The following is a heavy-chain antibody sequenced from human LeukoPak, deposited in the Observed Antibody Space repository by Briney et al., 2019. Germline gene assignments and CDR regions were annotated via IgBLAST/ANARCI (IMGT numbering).Heavy chain of an antibody. CDR2: INTNTGNP. CDR3: ARVDTTMDYALDY. D-gene: IGHD5-18*01. V-gene: IGHV7-4-1*02. J-gene: IGHJ4*02. CDR1: GYTFTGYY. Sequence: ASVKVSCKASGYTFTGYYMHWVRQAPGQGLEWMGWINTNTGNPTYAQGFTGRFVFSLDTSVSTAYLQISSLKAEDTAVYYCARVDTTMDYALDYWGQGTLVTVSS.